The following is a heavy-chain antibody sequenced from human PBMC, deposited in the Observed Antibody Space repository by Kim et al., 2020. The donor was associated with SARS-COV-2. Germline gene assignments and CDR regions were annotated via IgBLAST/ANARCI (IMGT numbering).Heavy chain of an antibody. V-gene: IGHV3-74*01. CDR1: GFTVTDYW. CDR3: TSDTVLYGLDV. CDR2: IRSGGTGI. D-gene: IGHD4-4*01. J-gene: IGHJ6*02. Sequence: RGSLRLSCATSGFTVTDYWMHWVRQAPGKGLVWVSRIRSGGTGISYADSVKGRFTISRDNVNNTLYLQMNNLRAEDTALYYCTSDTVLYGLDVWGQGTPVTVSS.